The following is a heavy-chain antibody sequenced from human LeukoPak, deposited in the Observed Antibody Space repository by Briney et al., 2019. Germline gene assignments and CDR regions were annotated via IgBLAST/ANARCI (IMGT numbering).Heavy chain of an antibody. CDR1: GGSISSYY. Sequence: SETLSLTCTVSGGSISSYYWSWIRQPAGKGLEWIGRIYTSGSTNYNPSLKSRVTMSVDTSKNQFSLKLSSVTAADTAVYYCARGYYYDSSGYYRGPLRYWGQGTLVTVSS. V-gene: IGHV4-4*07. CDR2: IYTSGST. CDR3: ARGYYYDSSGYYRGPLRY. J-gene: IGHJ4*02. D-gene: IGHD3-22*01.